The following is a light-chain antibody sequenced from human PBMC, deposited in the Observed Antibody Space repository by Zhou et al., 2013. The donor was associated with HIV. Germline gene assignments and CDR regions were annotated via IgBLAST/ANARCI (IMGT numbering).Light chain of an antibody. CDR1: SSNIGNNY. CDR3: GSYAGSSIWI. CDR2: EVS. Sequence: QSVLTQPPSVSAAPGQKVTISCSGSSSNIGNNYVSWYQQFPGTAPKLILYEVSKRPSGVPDRFSGSKSGNTASLTVSGLQAEDESDYYCGSYAGSSIWIFGGGTKLTVL. J-gene: IGLJ2*01. V-gene: IGLV1-51*01.